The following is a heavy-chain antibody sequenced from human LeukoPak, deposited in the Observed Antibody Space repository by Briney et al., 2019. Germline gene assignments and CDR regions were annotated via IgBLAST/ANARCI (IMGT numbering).Heavy chain of an antibody. CDR3: AKDLVGKGYYYYMDV. Sequence: GGSLRLSCAASGFTVSSNYMSWVRQAPGKGLEWVSVIYSGGSTYYADSVKGRFTISRDNSKNTLYLQMNSLRAEDTAVYYCAKDLVGKGYYYYMDVWGKGTTVTVSS. V-gene: IGHV3-53*05. CDR1: GFTVSSNY. CDR2: IYSGGST. J-gene: IGHJ6*03. D-gene: IGHD6-6*01.